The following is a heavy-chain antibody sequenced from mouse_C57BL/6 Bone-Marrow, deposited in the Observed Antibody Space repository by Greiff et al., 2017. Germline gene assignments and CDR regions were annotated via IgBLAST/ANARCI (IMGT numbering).Heavy chain of an antibody. J-gene: IGHJ4*01. CDR1: GFTFSDYY. Sequence: EVKLVESGGGLVQPGGSLKLSCAASGFTFSDYYMYWVRQTPEKRLEWVAYISNGGGSTYYPDTVKGRFTISRDNAKNTLYLQMSRLKSEDTAMYYCARQDGYPYAMDYWGQGTSVTVSS. D-gene: IGHD2-3*01. CDR3: ARQDGYPYAMDY. V-gene: IGHV5-12*01. CDR2: ISNGGGST.